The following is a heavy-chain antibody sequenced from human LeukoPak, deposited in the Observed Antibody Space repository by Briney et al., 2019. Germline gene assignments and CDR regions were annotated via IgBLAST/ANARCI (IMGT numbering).Heavy chain of an antibody. CDR2: IYSGGTT. Sequence: GGSLRLSCAASGFTVSSNYVSWVRQAPGKGLEWLSAIYSGGTTYYGDSAKGRFTISRDNSKNTLYLQMNSLRVEDTAVYYCVRSYSAGWYDYWGQGTLVTVSS. CDR1: GFTVSSNY. CDR3: VRSYSAGWYDY. V-gene: IGHV3-53*01. J-gene: IGHJ4*02. D-gene: IGHD6-19*01.